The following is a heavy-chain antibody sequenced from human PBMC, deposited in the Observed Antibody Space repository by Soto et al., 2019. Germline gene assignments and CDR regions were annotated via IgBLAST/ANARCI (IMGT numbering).Heavy chain of an antibody. CDR2: ISYDGSNK. D-gene: IGHD4-4*01. Sequence: QVQLVESGGGVVQPGRSLRLSCAASGFTFSSYGMHWVRQAPGKGLEWVAVISYDGSNKYYADSEKGRFTISRDNSKNTLYLQMNSLRAEDTAVYYCAKEDRVDDYSNFYSEYFQHWGQGTLVTVSS. CDR3: AKEDRVDDYSNFYSEYFQH. CDR1: GFTFSSYG. V-gene: IGHV3-30*18. J-gene: IGHJ1*01.